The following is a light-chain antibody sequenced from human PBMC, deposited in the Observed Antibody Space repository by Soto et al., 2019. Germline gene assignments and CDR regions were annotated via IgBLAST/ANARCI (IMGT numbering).Light chain of an antibody. J-gene: IGLJ1*01. CDR3: AAWDGSLNGYV. Sequence: QAVVTQPPSASGTPGQRVNISCSGSNSNIGSKSVNWYQQLPGTAPKLLIDSNNERPSGVPDRFSGSKSGTSASLAISGLQSEDEADSYCAAWDGSLNGYVFGTGTKLTVL. CDR2: SNN. V-gene: IGLV1-44*01. CDR1: NSNIGSKS.